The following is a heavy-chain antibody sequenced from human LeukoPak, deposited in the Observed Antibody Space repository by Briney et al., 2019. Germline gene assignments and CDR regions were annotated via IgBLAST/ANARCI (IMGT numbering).Heavy chain of an antibody. CDR2: IYYSGST. J-gene: IGHJ3*02. V-gene: IGHV4-31*03. CDR3: ARDVVGAPRSFDI. CDR1: GGSISSGGYY. Sequence: PSETLSLTCTVSGGSISSGGYYWSWIRQHPGKGLEWIGYIYYSGSTYYNPSHKSRVTISVDTSKNQFSLKLSSVTAADTAVYYCARDVVGAPRSFDIWGQGTMVTVSS. D-gene: IGHD1-26*01.